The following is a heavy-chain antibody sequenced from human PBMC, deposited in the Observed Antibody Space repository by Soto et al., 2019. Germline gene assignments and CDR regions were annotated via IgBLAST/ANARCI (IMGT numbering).Heavy chain of an antibody. Sequence: GGSLRLSCAASGFTFSSYAMHWVRQAPGKGLEWVAVISYDGSNKYYADSVKGRFTISRDNSKNTLYLQMNILRAEDTAVYYCAREGRTYYYGSSGYPVDYFDYWGQGTLVTVSS. V-gene: IGHV3-30-3*01. D-gene: IGHD3-22*01. J-gene: IGHJ4*02. CDR2: ISYDGSNK. CDR3: AREGRTYYYGSSGYPVDYFDY. CDR1: GFTFSSYA.